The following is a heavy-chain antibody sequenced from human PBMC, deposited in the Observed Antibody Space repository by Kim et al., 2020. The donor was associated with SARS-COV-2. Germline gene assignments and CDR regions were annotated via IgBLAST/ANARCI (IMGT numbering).Heavy chain of an antibody. CDR3: ARDRGPTRYYYYYMDV. J-gene: IGHJ6*03. Sequence: GGSLRLSCAASGFTFSSYAMHWVRQAPGKGLEWVAVISYDGSNKYYADSVKGRFTISRDNSKNTLYLQMNSLRAEDTAVYYCARDRGPTRYYYYYMDVWGKGTTVTVSS. D-gene: IGHD3-10*01. V-gene: IGHV3-30-3*01. CDR1: GFTFSSYA. CDR2: ISYDGSNK.